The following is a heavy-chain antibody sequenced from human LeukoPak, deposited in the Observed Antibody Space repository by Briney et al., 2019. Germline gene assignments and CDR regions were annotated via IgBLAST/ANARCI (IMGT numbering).Heavy chain of an antibody. Sequence: AGGSLRLSCAASGFTVSSNYMSWVRQAPGKGLEWVSVIYSGGSTYYADSVKGRFTISRDNSKNTLYPQMNSLRAEDTAVYYCAGDRGADHYFDYWGQGTLVTVSS. J-gene: IGHJ4*02. CDR1: GFTVSSNY. D-gene: IGHD1-26*01. V-gene: IGHV3-53*01. CDR2: IYSGGST. CDR3: AGDRGADHYFDY.